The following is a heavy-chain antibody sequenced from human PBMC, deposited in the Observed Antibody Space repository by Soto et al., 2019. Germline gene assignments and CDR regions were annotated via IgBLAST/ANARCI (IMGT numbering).Heavy chain of an antibody. J-gene: IGHJ4*02. Sequence: QLQLQESGSGLVKPSQTLSLTCAVSGGSISSGGYSWSWIRQPPGKGLEWIGYIYHSGSTYYNPSLKSRVXXXXXXXXXXXXXXXXXXXXXXXXXXXXAXVPDYWGQGTLVTVSS. CDR1: GGSISSGGYS. CDR3: AXVPDY. V-gene: IGHV4-30-2*01. D-gene: IGHD2-2*01. CDR2: IYHSGST.